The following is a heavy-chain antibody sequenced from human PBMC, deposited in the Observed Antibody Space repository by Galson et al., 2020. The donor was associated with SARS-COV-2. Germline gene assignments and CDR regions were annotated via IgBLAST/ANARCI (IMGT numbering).Heavy chain of an antibody. CDR3: ARDWRPPYSSSWQAVNWFDP. CDR1: GFTFSSYG. CDR2: IWYDGSNK. J-gene: IGHJ5*02. D-gene: IGHD6-13*01. Sequence: TGGSLRLSCAASGFTFSSYGMHWVRQAPGKGLEWVAVIWYDGSNKYYADSVKGRFTISRDNSKNTLYLQMNSLRAEDTAVYYCARDWRPPYSSSWQAVNWFDPWGQGTLVTVSS. V-gene: IGHV3-33*01.